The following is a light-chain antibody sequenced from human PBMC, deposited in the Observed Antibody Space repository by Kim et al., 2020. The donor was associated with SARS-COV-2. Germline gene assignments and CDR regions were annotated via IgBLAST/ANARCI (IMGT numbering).Light chain of an antibody. CDR3: SSYTTSTTLYV. CDR2: DVY. J-gene: IGLJ1*01. CDR1: NSDVGGDND. Sequence: QSALTQPASVSGSPGQSITISCTGSNSDVGGDNDVSWYQQHPGKAPKLLIYDVYNRPSGVSNRFSGSKSGNTASLTISGLQAEDEADYFCSSYTTSTTLYVFGSGTKVTVL. V-gene: IGLV2-14*03.